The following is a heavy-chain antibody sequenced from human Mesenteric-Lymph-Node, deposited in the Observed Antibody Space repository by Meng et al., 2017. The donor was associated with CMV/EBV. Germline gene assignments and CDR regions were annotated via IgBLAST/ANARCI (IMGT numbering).Heavy chain of an antibody. J-gene: IGHJ6*02. V-gene: IGHV3-73*01. CDR2: IRSKANNYAT. Sequence: GGSLRLSCAASGFSLSGSAMHWVRQASGKGLEWVGRIRSKANNYATAYAASVKGRFTISRDDSKNTLYLQMNSLRAEDTAVYYCAKEDCSSTSCHTDNYYYGMDVWGQGTTVTVSS. CDR3: AKEDCSSTSCHTDNYYYGMDV. CDR1: GFSLSGSA. D-gene: IGHD2-2*02.